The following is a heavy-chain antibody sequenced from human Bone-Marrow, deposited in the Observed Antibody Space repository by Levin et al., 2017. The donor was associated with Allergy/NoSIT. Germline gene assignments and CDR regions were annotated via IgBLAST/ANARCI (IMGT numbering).Heavy chain of an antibody. CDR1: GYTFTSYF. Sequence: GESLKISCKTSGYTFTSYFLHWVRQAPGQGLEWMGWITPNTGAADYALKFQGRVTMTSDTSTNTVYMELSSLTSDDTALYFCAREGYSAYDFDYWGQGTLVSVSS. CDR3: AREGYSAYDFDY. CDR2: ITPNTGAA. V-gene: IGHV1-2*02. J-gene: IGHJ4*02. D-gene: IGHD5-12*01.